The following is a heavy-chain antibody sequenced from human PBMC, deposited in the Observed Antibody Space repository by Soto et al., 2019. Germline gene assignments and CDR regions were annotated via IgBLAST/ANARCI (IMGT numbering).Heavy chain of an antibody. CDR1: GGTFSSYA. V-gene: IGHV1-69*13. J-gene: IGHJ4*02. CDR2: IIPIFGTA. D-gene: IGHD3-22*01. CDR3: ARGTYYYDSSGYYYFDY. Sequence: SVKVSCKASGGTFSSYAISWVRQAPGQGLEWMGGIIPIFGTANYAQKFQGRVMITADESTSTAYMELSSLRSEDTAVYYCARGTYYYDSSGYYYFDYWGQGTLVTVSS.